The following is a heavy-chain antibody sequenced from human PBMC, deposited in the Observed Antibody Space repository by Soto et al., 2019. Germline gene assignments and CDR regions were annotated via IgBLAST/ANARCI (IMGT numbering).Heavy chain of an antibody. CDR1: GGSISSGVYY. D-gene: IGHD3-22*01. CDR2: TDYSGRT. V-gene: IGHV4-31*03. Sequence: QVQLQESGPGLVKPSQTLALTCTVSGGSISSGVYYWSWIRQHPGKGLEWIGYTDYSGRTYYNPSLKSRVSISVDAAKNPFSLKLSSVPAADTAVYYCGSSPPRPYDASSGLVYYFDYWGQGPLVTVSS. J-gene: IGHJ4*02. CDR3: GSSPPRPYDASSGLVYYFDY.